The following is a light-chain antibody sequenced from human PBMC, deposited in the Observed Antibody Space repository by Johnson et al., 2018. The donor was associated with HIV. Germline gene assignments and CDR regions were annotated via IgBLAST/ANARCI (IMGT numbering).Light chain of an antibody. Sequence: QSVLTQPPSVSAAPGQKVTISCSGSSSNIGNNYVSWYQQLPGTAPKLLIYEINKRPSGIPDRFSGSKSGTSATLGITGLQTGDEADYYCGTLENSLSGYVLGTWTKVTVL. V-gene: IGLV1-51*02. CDR3: GTLENSLSGYV. J-gene: IGLJ1*01. CDR2: EIN. CDR1: SSNIGNNY.